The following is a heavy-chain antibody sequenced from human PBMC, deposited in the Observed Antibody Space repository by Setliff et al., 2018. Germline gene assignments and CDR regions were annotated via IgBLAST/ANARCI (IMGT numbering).Heavy chain of an antibody. CDR2: IIPVFRTA. D-gene: IGHD3-22*01. J-gene: IGHJ4*02. CDR1: GGTFRTDG. V-gene: IGHV1-69*13. Sequence: SVKVSCKASGGTFRTDGFSWVRQAPGQGLEWMGRIIPVFRTANYAQKFRGRVTITADEVARTAYMELSTLRSEYTAVYYCARDTRDKYDSSGYYLSLDSWGQGSLVTV. CDR3: ARDTRDKYDSSGYYLSLDS.